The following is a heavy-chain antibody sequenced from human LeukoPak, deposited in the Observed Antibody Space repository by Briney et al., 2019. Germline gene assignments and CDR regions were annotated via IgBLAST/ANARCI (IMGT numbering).Heavy chain of an antibody. D-gene: IGHD3-10*01. J-gene: IGHJ4*02. CDR2: ISYDGSNK. CDR1: GFTFSRYG. Sequence: GGSLRLSCAASGFTFSRYGMHWVRQASGKGLEWVALISYDGSNKYYADSVKGRFTISRDNAKNSLYLQMNSLRAEDTAVYYCASAYYYGSGSYYNSDYWGQGTLVTVSS. CDR3: ASAYYYGSGSYYNSDY. V-gene: IGHV3-30*03.